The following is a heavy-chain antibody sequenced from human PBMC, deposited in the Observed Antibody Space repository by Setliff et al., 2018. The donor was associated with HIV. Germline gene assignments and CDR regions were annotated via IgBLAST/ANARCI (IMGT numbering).Heavy chain of an antibody. CDR1: GGTFTNHG. D-gene: IGHD2-21*02. CDR2: IIPIFGTA. V-gene: IGHV1-69*13. Sequence: GASVKVSCKASGGTFTNHGIGWVRQAPGRRLEWMGGIIPIFGTANYAQKFQGRVPITADESTSTAYMELSSLRSEDTAVYYCAAGYCGGDCYSRQSYFDYWGQGTLVTVSS. CDR3: AAGYCGGDCYSRQSYFDY. J-gene: IGHJ4*02.